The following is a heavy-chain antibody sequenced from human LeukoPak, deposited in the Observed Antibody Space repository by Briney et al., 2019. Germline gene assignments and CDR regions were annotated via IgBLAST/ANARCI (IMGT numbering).Heavy chain of an antibody. CDR2: IYYSGST. V-gene: IGHV4-59*08. Sequence: SETLSLTCTVSGGSISSYYWSWIRQPPGKGLEWIGYIYYSGSTNYNPSLKSRVTISVDTSKNQFSLKLSSVTAVDTAVYYCARHKGGSYRNLDYWGQGTLVTVSS. CDR1: GGSISSYY. J-gene: IGHJ4*02. CDR3: ARHKGGSYRNLDY. D-gene: IGHD1-26*01.